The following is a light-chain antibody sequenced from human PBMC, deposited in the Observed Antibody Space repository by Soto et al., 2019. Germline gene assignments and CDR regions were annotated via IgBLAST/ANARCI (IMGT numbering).Light chain of an antibody. V-gene: IGKV3-20*01. CDR1: QRISSSC. J-gene: IGKJ3*01. CDR3: QQYGSSPFT. CDR2: DAS. Sequence: PGERATLSCRASQRISSSCLAWYQQTPGQAPRLLIYDASSRATGIPDRFSGSGSGTDFTLTISRLEPEDFAVYYCQQYGSSPFTFGPGTKVDFK.